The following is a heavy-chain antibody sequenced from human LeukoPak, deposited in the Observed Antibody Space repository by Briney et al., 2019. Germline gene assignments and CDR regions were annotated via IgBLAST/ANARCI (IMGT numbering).Heavy chain of an antibody. CDR1: GYTFTGYY. Sequence: ASVKVSCKASGYTFTGYYMHWVRQAPGQGLEWMGWINPNSGGTNYAQKSQGRVTMTRDTSISTAYMELSRLRSDDTAVYYCARVERPYSSGWPDEYYFDYWGQGTLVTVSS. D-gene: IGHD6-19*01. J-gene: IGHJ4*02. V-gene: IGHV1-2*02. CDR2: INPNSGGT. CDR3: ARVERPYSSGWPDEYYFDY.